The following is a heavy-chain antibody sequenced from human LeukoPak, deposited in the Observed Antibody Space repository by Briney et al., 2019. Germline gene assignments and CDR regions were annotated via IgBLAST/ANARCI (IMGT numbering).Heavy chain of an antibody. D-gene: IGHD3-22*01. Sequence: ASGTLSLTCAVSGGSISSSNWWNWVRQPPGKGLKWIGEIYLSGRTTYSPSLKSRATISADKSKNQFSLRLSSVTAADTAVYYCASGFYNSSGFYAAFDIWGLGTLVTVSS. J-gene: IGHJ3*02. V-gene: IGHV4-4*02. CDR1: GGSISSSNW. CDR2: IYLSGRT. CDR3: ASGFYNSSGFYAAFDI.